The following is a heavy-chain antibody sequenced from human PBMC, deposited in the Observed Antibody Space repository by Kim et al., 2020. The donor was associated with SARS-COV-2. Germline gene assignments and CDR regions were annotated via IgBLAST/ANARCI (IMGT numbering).Heavy chain of an antibody. V-gene: IGHV3-73*01. J-gene: IGHJ4*02. Sequence: GGSLRLSCAASGFTFSGPAMHWVRQASGQGLEWVGRIRSKANSYATAYAASVKGRFTISKDDSKNTAYLQMNSLKTEDTAVYYCTRLDFGIAYWGQGTL. D-gene: IGHD3-3*01. CDR1: GFTFSGPA. CDR2: IRSKANSYAT. CDR3: TRLDFGIAY.